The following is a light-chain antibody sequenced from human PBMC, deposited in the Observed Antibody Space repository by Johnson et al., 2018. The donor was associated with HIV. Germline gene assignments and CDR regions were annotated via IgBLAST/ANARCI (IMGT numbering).Light chain of an antibody. CDR1: TSKIGNNY. J-gene: IGLJ1*01. Sequence: QSVLTQPPSVSAAPGQKVTISCSGSTSKIGNNYVSWYQHLPGAAPKLLIYDSNKRPSGIPDRFSGSKSGTSATLGITGLQTGDEADYYCGTWDSSLSAGGVFGTGTKVTVL. CDR2: DSN. CDR3: GTWDSSLSAGGV. V-gene: IGLV1-51*01.